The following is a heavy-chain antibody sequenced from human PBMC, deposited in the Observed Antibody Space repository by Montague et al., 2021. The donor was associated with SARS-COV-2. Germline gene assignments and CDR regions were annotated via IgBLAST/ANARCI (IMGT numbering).Heavy chain of an antibody. Sequence: SLRLSCAASGFIFTNYGMNWVRRAPGKGLESVAGISGFGGGTYYSDSVKDRFTISRATSNSTLFLQMDGLRAEDTAIYYCAKSFSGTRNWFDIWGQGTLVIVSS. CDR3: AKSFSGTRNWFDI. CDR1: GFIFTNYG. CDR2: ISGFGGGT. V-gene: IGHV3-23*01. J-gene: IGHJ5*02. D-gene: IGHD1-14*01.